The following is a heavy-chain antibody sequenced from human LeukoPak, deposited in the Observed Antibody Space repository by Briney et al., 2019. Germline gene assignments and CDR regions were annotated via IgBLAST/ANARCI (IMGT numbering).Heavy chain of an antibody. J-gene: IGHJ6*03. CDR3: ARLGYCSGGSCYSLDYYYYMDV. V-gene: IGHV1-2*06. Sequence: ASVKVSCKASGYTFTGYYMHWVRQAPGQGLEWMGRINPNSGGTNYAQKFQGRVTMTRDTSISTAYKELSRLRSDDTAVYYCARLGYCSGGSCYSLDYYYYMDVWGKGTTVTVSS. D-gene: IGHD2-15*01. CDR2: INPNSGGT. CDR1: GYTFTGYY.